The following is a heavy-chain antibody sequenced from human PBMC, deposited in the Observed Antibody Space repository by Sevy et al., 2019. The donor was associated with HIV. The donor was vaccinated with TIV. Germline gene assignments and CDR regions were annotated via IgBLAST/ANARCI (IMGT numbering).Heavy chain of an antibody. D-gene: IGHD3-10*01. CDR2: ISGSGGST. V-gene: IGHV3-23*01. J-gene: IGHJ6*02. CDR1: GFTFSSYA. CDR3: AKDPGGEYYYGSGSYLYYYGMDV. Sequence: GGSLRLSCAASGFTFSSYAMSWVRQAPGKGLEWVSAISGSGGSTYYADSVKGRFTISRDNPKNTLYLQMNSLRAEDTAVYYCAKDPGGEYYYGSGSYLYYYGMDVWGQGTTVTVSS.